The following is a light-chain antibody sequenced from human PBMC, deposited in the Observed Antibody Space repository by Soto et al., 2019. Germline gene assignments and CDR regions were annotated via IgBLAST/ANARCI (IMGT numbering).Light chain of an antibody. J-gene: IGKJ3*01. CDR2: GAS. V-gene: IGKV3-20*01. CDR1: QSVSSIY. CDR3: QQYGSSPPFT. Sequence: EIVLTQSPGTLSLSPADRATLSCRASQSVSSIYLAWYQQKPGQAPRLLIYGASSRATGIPDRFSGSGSGTDFTLTISRLEPEDFAVYYCQQYGSSPPFTFGPGTKVDIK.